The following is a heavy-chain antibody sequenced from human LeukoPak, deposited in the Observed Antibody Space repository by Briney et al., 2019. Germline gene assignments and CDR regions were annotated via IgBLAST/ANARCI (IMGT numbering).Heavy chain of an antibody. Sequence: GRSLRLSCAASGFTFDDYAMHWVRQAPGKGLEWVSAISGSGGSTYYADSVKGRFTISRDNSKNTLYLQMNSLRAEDTAVYYCAKGGGGKLRFLPIDYWGQGTLVTVSS. CDR1: GFTFDDYA. J-gene: IGHJ4*02. CDR3: AKGGGGKLRFLPIDY. CDR2: ISGSGGST. D-gene: IGHD3-3*01. V-gene: IGHV3-23*01.